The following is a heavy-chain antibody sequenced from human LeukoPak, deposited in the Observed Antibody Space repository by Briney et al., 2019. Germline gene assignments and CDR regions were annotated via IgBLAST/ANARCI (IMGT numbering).Heavy chain of an antibody. CDR2: IWYDGSNK. Sequence: GRSLRLSCAASGFTFSSYGMHWVRQAPGKGLEWVAVIWYDGSNKYYADSVKGRFTISRDNSKSTLYLQMNSLRAEDTAVYYCARDNDSSGYYYVGHWFDPWGQGTLVTVSS. V-gene: IGHV3-33*01. J-gene: IGHJ5*02. CDR3: ARDNDSSGYYYVGHWFDP. CDR1: GFTFSSYG. D-gene: IGHD3-22*01.